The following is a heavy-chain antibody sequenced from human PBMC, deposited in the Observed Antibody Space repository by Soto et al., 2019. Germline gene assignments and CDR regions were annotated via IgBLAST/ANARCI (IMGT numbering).Heavy chain of an antibody. D-gene: IGHD6-13*01. CDR2: IRGDGRRT. CDR1: GVTFSNYW. Sequence: EVQLVESGGGLVQPGGSLRLSCAASGVTFSNYWMHWVRQAPGKGLVWVSGIRGDGRRTNYADSEKGRFTISRDNVKNTLYLQMTSLRVEDTAVYYCARGWSSSWVAWGQGTLVTVSS. J-gene: IGHJ5*02. V-gene: IGHV3-74*01. CDR3: ARGWSSSWVA.